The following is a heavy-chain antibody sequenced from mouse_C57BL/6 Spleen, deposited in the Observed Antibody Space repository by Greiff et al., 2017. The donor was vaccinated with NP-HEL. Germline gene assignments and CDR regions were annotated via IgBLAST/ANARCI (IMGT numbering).Heavy chain of an antibody. V-gene: IGHV1-50*01. CDR1: GYTFTSYW. CDR3: ARAERSYFDV. D-gene: IGHD1-1*01. Sequence: QVQLKQSGAELVKPGASVKLSCKASGYTFTSYWMQWVKQRPGQGLEWIGEIDPSDSYTNYNQKFKGKATLTVDTSSSTAYMQLSSLTSEDSAVYYCARAERSYFDVWGTGTTVTVSS. J-gene: IGHJ1*03. CDR2: IDPSDSYT.